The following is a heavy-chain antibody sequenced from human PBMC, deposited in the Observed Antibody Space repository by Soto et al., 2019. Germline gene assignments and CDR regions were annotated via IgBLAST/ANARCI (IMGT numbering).Heavy chain of an antibody. Sequence: GGSLRLSCAASGFTFSSYAVSWVRQAPGKGLEWVSAISGSGGSTYYADSVKGRFTISRDNSKNTLYLQMNSLRAEDTAVYYCAKVRQYYYDSSGYPSPFDYWGQGTLVTVSS. CDR1: GFTFSSYA. CDR2: ISGSGGST. J-gene: IGHJ4*02. D-gene: IGHD3-22*01. V-gene: IGHV3-23*01. CDR3: AKVRQYYYDSSGYPSPFDY.